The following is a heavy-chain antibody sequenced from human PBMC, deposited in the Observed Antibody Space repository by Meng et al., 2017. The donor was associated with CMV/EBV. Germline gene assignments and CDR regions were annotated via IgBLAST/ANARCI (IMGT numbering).Heavy chain of an antibody. Sequence: GSLRLSCAVYGGSFSGYYWSWIRQPPGKGLEWIGEINHSGSTNYNPSLKSRVTISVDTSKNQFSLKLSSVTAADTAVYYCARGRSNWRGTWIWWLRDPLTWFYYWGQGTLVTVSS. CDR3: ARGRSNWRGTWIWWLRDPLTWFYY. CDR2: INHSGST. CDR1: GGSFSGYY. V-gene: IGHV4-34*01. J-gene: IGHJ4*02. D-gene: IGHD5-12*01.